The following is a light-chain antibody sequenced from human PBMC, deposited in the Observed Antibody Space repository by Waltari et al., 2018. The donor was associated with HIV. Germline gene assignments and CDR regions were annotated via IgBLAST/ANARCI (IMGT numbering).Light chain of an antibody. CDR2: RNY. J-gene: IGLJ1*01. CDR3: AAWDGSLSNYV. CDR1: RSNIGSNY. Sequence: QSVLTQPPSASGTPGQRVTVSCSGSRSNIGSNYVYWYQQLPGTAPKLLIYRNYQRPSGVPDRFSGSQSGTSASLAISGLRSEDESDYYCAAWDGSLSNYVFGTGTKVTVL. V-gene: IGLV1-47*01.